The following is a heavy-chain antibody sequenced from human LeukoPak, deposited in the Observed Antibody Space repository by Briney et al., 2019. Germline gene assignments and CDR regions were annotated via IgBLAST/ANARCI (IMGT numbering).Heavy chain of an antibody. J-gene: IGHJ4*02. CDR2: INPNGGST. CDR3: ARAAGDTYGYRYYFDY. V-gene: IGHV1-46*01. Sequence: GASVKVSCKTSGYSFTSYYIHWVRQAPGQGLEWMGLINPNGGSTTYAQKFRGRVTMTRDTSTSTVYMELSSLRSEDTAIYYCARAAGDTYGYRYYFDYWGQGTLVTVSS. CDR1: GYSFTSYY. D-gene: IGHD5-18*01.